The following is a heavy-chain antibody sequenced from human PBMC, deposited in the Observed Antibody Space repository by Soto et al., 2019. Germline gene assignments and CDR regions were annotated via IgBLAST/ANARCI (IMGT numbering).Heavy chain of an antibody. CDR2: IYTSGNT. D-gene: IGHD5-12*01. J-gene: IGHJ4*02. CDR1: GGSISSYY. CDR3: ARVHGYGGRGEGYYFDY. Sequence: PSETLSLTCTVSGGSISSYYWSWIRQPAGKGLEWIGRIYTSGNTNYNPSLKSRVTMSIDTSKNQFSLKLNSVTAADTAVYYCARVHGYGGRGEGYYFDYWGQGTLVT. V-gene: IGHV4-4*07.